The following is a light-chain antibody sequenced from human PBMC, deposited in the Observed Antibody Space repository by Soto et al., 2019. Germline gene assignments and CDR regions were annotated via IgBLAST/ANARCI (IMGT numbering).Light chain of an antibody. V-gene: IGLV4-69*01. J-gene: IGLJ2*01. CDR2: LDSDGSH. CDR3: QIWVTGIHVV. CDR1: SGHSSYA. Sequence: QLVLTQSPSASASLGASVKLTCTLSSGHSSYAIAWHQQQPEKGPRYLMKLDSDGSHTKGDAIPDRFSGSSSGAERYLTISGLQSEDEADYYCQIWVTGIHVVFGGGTKLTVL.